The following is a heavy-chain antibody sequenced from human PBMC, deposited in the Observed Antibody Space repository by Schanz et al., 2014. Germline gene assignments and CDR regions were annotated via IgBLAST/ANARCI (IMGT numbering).Heavy chain of an antibody. CDR3: AKYRGYYRVSGSYRELEY. V-gene: IGHV3-23*01. J-gene: IGHJ4*02. CDR2: IGVDGTTT. D-gene: IGHD3-10*01. Sequence: DVHLLESGGGLVQPGGSLRLSCTASGFTFSSYSMNWVRQAPGKGLEWVSVIGVDGTTTYYADSVKGRFTISRDNSKNTLYLQMNSLRPEDTAVYYCAKYRGYYRVSGSYRELEYWGQGTLVTVSP. CDR1: GFTFSSYS.